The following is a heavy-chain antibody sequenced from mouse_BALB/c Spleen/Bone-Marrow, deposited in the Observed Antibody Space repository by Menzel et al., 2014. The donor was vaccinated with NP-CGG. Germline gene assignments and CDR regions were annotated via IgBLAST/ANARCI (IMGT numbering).Heavy chain of an antibody. V-gene: IGHV4-1*02. D-gene: IGHD1-2*01. Sequence: EVKLEESGGGLVQPGGSLKLSCAASGFDFSRFWMSWVRQAPGKGLEWIGEINPDSSTINYTPSLKDKLIISRDNAKNTLYLQISKVRSEDTALYYCARLGYYGSFAFWGQGTLVTVSA. J-gene: IGHJ3*01. CDR3: ARLGYYGSFAF. CDR1: GFDFSRFW. CDR2: INPDSSTI.